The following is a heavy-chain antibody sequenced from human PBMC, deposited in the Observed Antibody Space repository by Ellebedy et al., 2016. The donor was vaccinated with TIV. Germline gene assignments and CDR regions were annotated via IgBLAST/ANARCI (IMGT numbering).Heavy chain of an antibody. J-gene: IGHJ4*02. CDR1: AGTFSSYA. Sequence: AASVKVSCKASAGTFSSYAISWVRQAPGQGLEWMGRIIPILGIANYAQKFQGRVTITADKSTSTAYMELSSMRSEDTAVYYCAVAATLGYWGQGTLVTVSS. CDR2: IIPILGIA. D-gene: IGHD6-25*01. V-gene: IGHV1-69*04. CDR3: AVAATLGY.